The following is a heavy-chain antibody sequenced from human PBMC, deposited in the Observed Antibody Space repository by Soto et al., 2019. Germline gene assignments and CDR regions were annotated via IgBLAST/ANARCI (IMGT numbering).Heavy chain of an antibody. V-gene: IGHV3-66*01. CDR2: IYSGGST. CDR3: ARDQIAAAGRFLDY. CDR1: GFTYSTYT. Sequence: PGGSLRLSCAASGFTYSTYTMHWVRQAPGKGLEWVSVIYSGGSTYYADSVKGRFTISRHNSKNTLYLQTSSLRNEDTAVYYCARDQIAAAGRFLDYWGQGTLVTVSS. D-gene: IGHD6-13*01. J-gene: IGHJ4*02.